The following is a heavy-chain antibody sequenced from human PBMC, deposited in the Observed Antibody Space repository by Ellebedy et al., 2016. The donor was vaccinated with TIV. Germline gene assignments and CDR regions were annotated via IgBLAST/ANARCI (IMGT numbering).Heavy chain of an antibody. D-gene: IGHD2-2*01. CDR3: ARMREVGWFDP. CDR1: GFTFSSYT. CDR2: IARSTSHT. J-gene: IGHJ5*02. Sequence: PGGSLRLSCAASGFTFSSYTMSWVRQAPGKGLEWVSSIARSTSHTYYADSVKGRFTISRDKAKNSLDLEMTSLRAEDTAVYYCARMREVGWFDPWGQGTLVTVSS. V-gene: IGHV3-21*06.